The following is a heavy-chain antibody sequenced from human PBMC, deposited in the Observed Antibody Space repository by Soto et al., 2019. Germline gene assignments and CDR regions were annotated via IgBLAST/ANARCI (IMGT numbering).Heavy chain of an antibody. CDR3: AMDTSGYNYYFDH. CDR2: IRSKSNGGTT. V-gene: IGHV3-49*03. D-gene: IGHD3-22*01. CDR1: GFTFGDYA. J-gene: IGHJ4*02. Sequence: GESLRLSCRTSGFTFGDYAMSWFRQAPGKGLELVGFIRSKSNGGTTEYAASVKGRFTISRDDSRSIAYLQMNSLKTEDTAVYYCAMDTSGYNYYFDHWGQGTLVTVSS.